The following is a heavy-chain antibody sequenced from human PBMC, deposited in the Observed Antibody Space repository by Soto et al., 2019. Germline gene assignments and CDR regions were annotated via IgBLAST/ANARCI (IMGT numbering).Heavy chain of an antibody. D-gene: IGHD5-12*01. J-gene: IGHJ6*02. V-gene: IGHV3-30*18. CDR1: GFTFSTYG. CDR3: AKDMQSYSDYDYYCYGMHA. Sequence: QVQLVDSGGGEVQPGRSLTISCAASGFTFSTYGMHWVRQTPGKGLEWVAVISYDGTNKFYSDSVKGRFTISRDNFKNTLTLQMNSLRAADTAVYSCAKDMQSYSDYDYYCYGMHAWGLGTRVTVSS. CDR2: ISYDGTNK.